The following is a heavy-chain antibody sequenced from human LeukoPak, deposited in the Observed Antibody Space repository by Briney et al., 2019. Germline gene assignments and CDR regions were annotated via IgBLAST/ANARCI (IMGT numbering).Heavy chain of an antibody. CDR3: ARFGGLGYDPGSFDY. V-gene: IGHV3-30*02. J-gene: IGHJ4*02. CDR2: IRYDGSNK. Sequence: GGSLRLSCAASGFTFSSYGMHWVRQAPGKGLEWVAFIRYDGSNKYYADSVKGRFTISRDNSKNTLYLQMNSLRAEDTAVYYCARFGGLGYDPGSFDYWGQGTLVTVSS. D-gene: IGHD5-12*01. CDR1: GFTFSSYG.